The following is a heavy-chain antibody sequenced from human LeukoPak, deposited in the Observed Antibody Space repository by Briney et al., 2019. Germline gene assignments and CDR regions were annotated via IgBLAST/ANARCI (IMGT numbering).Heavy chain of an antibody. D-gene: IGHD6-13*01. CDR3: ARQGSDWSSNWLQR. Sequence: SETLSLTCTVSGGSISNYYWNWIRQPPGKGLEWIGFISFSGSTNYNPSLKSRVTISSDTSKNHFSLKLTSVTAADTAMYYCARQGSDWSSNWLQRWGQGTLVTVSS. V-gene: IGHV4-59*08. J-gene: IGHJ1*01. CDR1: GGSISNYY. CDR2: ISFSGST.